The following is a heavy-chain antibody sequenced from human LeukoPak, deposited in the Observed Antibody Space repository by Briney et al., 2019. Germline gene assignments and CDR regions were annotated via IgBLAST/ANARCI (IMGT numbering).Heavy chain of an antibody. CDR2: ISGSGGST. J-gene: IGHJ5*02. Sequence: GGSLRLSCAASGFTFSSYAMSWVRQAPGKGLEWVSAISGSGGSTYYADSVKGRFTISRDNSKNTLYLQMNSLRAEDTAVYYCAKDLDASSGYDWFDPWGQGTLVTVSS. D-gene: IGHD3-22*01. V-gene: IGHV3-23*01. CDR3: AKDLDASSGYDWFDP. CDR1: GFTFSSYA.